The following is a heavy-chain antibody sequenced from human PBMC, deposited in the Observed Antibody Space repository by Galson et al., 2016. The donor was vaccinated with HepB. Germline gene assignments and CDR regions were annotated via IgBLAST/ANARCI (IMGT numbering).Heavy chain of an antibody. CDR3: ARSSSSDPLDN. Sequence: SVKVSCKASGYTFTKYHMHWVRQAPGLGLEWMGVINPRGFSTSYAQTFQGRVTMTWETFTDTGYMILDSLRSEDTAVYYCARSSSSDPLDNWGQGTLVTVSS. D-gene: IGHD6-13*01. J-gene: IGHJ4*02. CDR2: INPRGFST. CDR1: GYTFTKYH. V-gene: IGHV1-46*01.